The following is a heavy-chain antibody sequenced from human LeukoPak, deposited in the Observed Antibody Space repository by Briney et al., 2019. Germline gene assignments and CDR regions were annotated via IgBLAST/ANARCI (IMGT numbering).Heavy chain of an antibody. CDR2: IRYHGSDK. D-gene: IGHD2-2*01. V-gene: IGHV3-30*02. CDR3: ARSPTSWYFDY. Sequence: GGSLRLSCAASGFTFSSYAMHWVRQAPGKGLEWVAFIRYHGSDKFYADSVKGRFTISRDNSKNTLYLQMSSLRPEDTSVYYCARSPTSWYFDYWGQGTLVTVSS. J-gene: IGHJ4*02. CDR1: GFTFSSYA.